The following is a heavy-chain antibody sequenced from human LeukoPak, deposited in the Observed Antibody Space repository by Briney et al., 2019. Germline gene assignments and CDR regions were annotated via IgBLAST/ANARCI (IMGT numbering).Heavy chain of an antibody. Sequence: GGSLRLSCAASGFTFSSYAMSWVRQAPGKGLEWVSAISGSGGSTYYADSVKGRFTISRDNSKNTLYLQMNSLRAEDTAVYYCAKDPHSGSYSEVPYYFDYWGQGTLVTVSS. CDR1: GFTFSSYA. CDR3: AKDPHSGSYSEVPYYFDY. CDR2: ISGSGGST. V-gene: IGHV3-23*01. D-gene: IGHD1-26*01. J-gene: IGHJ4*02.